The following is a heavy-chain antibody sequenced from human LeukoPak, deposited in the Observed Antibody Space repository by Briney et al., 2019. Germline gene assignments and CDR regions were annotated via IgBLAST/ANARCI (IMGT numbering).Heavy chain of an antibody. D-gene: IGHD3-16*01. CDR1: GGSFSGYY. J-gene: IGHJ6*03. CDR2: INHSGST. V-gene: IGHV4-34*01. Sequence: SETLSLTCAVYGGSFSGYYWSWIRQPPGKGLEWIGEINHSGSTNYNPSLKSRVTISVDTSKNQFSLKLSSVTAADTAVYYCARGVTGYYYYYYMDVWGKGTTVTVSS. CDR3: ARGVTGYYYYYYMDV.